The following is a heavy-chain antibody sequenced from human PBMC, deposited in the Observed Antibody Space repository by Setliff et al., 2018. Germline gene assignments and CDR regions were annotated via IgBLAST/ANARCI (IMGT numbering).Heavy chain of an antibody. CDR1: GGTFSSYG. V-gene: IGHV1-69*05. D-gene: IGHD3-9*01. CDR3: ARDWALIRYFDLTLDV. Sequence: SVKVSCKAPGGTFSSYGISWVRQAPGQGLEWMGGIIPMYGTANYAQKFQGRVTLTTDDSTSTAYMELSSLRSEDTAVYYCARDWALIRYFDLTLDVWGQGTTVTVSS. CDR2: IIPMYGTA. J-gene: IGHJ6*02.